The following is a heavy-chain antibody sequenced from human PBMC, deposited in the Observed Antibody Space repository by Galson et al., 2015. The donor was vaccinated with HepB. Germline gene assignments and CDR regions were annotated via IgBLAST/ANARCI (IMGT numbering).Heavy chain of an antibody. J-gene: IGHJ3*02. D-gene: IGHD3-16*02. Sequence: SVKVSCKASGGTFSSYAISWVRQAPGQGLEWMGRVIPILGIANYAQKFQGRVTITADKSTSTAYMELSSLRSEDTAVYYCATLSTVIPLGDAFDIWGQGTMVTVSS. V-gene: IGHV1-69*04. CDR2: VIPILGIA. CDR3: ATLSTVIPLGDAFDI. CDR1: GGTFSSYA.